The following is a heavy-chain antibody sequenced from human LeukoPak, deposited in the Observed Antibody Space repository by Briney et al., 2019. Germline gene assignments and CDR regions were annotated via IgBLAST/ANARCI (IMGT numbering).Heavy chain of an antibody. CDR3: TRDCGTSGCDY. V-gene: IGHV3-74*01. D-gene: IGHD5-12*01. Sequence: PGGSLRLSRAASGFTLSSYWMHWVRHAPGKGLVCGSRINTDGTSTTNADSVKGRFTISRDNAKNTLYLQMNSLRVEDTAVYYCTRDCGTSGCDYWGQGTLVTVSS. CDR2: INTDGTST. CDR1: GFTLSSYW. J-gene: IGHJ4*02.